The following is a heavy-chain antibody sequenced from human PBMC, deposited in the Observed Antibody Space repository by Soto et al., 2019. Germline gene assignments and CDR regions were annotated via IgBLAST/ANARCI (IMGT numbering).Heavy chain of an antibody. Sequence: PSETLSLTCTVSGGSVSSGSYYWSWIRQPPGKGLEWIGSMLYSGLTYYNPSLKSRVTLSVDTSKNQFSVRLNSVTASDTAVYYCAPLSVSLSGPYGIHVWGQGTTVTVSS. CDR2: MLYSGLT. CDR3: APLSVSLSGPYGIHV. V-gene: IGHV4-39*01. J-gene: IGHJ6*02. D-gene: IGHD2-15*01. CDR1: GGSVSSGSYY.